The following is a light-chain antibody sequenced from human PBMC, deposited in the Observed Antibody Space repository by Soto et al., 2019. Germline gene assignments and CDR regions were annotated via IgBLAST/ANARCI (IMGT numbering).Light chain of an antibody. V-gene: IGLV2-14*01. CDR1: SSDVGGYNY. CDR3: CSYTSSRTLV. CDR2: EVS. Sequence: QSALTQPASVSGSPGQSITISCTGTSSDVGGYNYASWYQQHPGKAPKIMIYEVSNRPSGVSNRFSGSKSGNTASLTISGLQAEDEADYYCCSYTSSRTLVFGGGTKLTVL. J-gene: IGLJ3*02.